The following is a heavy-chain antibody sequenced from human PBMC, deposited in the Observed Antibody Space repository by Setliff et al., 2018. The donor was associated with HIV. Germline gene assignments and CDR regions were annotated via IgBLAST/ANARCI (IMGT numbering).Heavy chain of an antibody. D-gene: IGHD5-12*01. V-gene: IGHV3-23*01. CDR1: GFTFSSYG. J-gene: IGHJ3*02. CDR2: ISGRDGRT. Sequence: GGSLRLSCAAFGFTFSSYGMSWVRQAPGKGLEWVSTISGRDGRTYYADSVKGRFTISRDNSKSTLYMQMNSLRAEDTAVYYCAKDPSRDGYNWGAFDIWGQGTMVTVSS. CDR3: AKDPSRDGYNWGAFDI.